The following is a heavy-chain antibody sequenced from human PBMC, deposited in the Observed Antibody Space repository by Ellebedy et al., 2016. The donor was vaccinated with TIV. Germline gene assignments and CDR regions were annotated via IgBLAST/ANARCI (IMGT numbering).Heavy chain of an antibody. CDR2: ISGSSNYI. Sequence: PGGSLRLSCAASGFTFNTYNINWIRRSPGKGLEWVSSISGSSNYIFYADSLEGRFTVSRDNSKNPVYLQMNSLRAEDTAVYYCARPQFGDYDAFDIWGQGAPVTVSS. CDR1: GFTFNTYN. CDR3: ARPQFGDYDAFDI. J-gene: IGHJ3*02. V-gene: IGHV3-21*06. D-gene: IGHD4-17*01.